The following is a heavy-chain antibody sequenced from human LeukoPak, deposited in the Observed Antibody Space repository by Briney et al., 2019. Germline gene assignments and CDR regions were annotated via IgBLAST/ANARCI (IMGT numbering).Heavy chain of an antibody. D-gene: IGHD4-4*01. CDR3: VKDPHSDFFDY. Sequence: GGSLRLSCAASGFIFNTYVMSWVRQAPGKGLAWVSSVGGDGRHTYYADSVKGRFTISRDNSKNTLFLQMSSLRAEDTAVYYCVKDPHSDFFDYWGQGTLVSVSS. CDR2: VGGDGRHT. CDR1: GFIFNTYV. V-gene: IGHV3-23*01. J-gene: IGHJ4*02.